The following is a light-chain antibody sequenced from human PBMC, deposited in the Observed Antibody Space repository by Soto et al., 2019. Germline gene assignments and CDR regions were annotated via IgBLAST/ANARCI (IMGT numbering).Light chain of an antibody. Sequence: QSALTQPASVSGSPGQSITISCTGTSSDVGGYNYVSWYQQHPGKAPKLMIYDVSHRPSGVSNRFSGSKSGNTASLTISGLQAEDEADYYGSSYTSSSTWVFGTGTKVTVL. CDR3: SSYTSSSTWV. J-gene: IGLJ1*01. CDR2: DVS. V-gene: IGLV2-14*01. CDR1: SSDVGGYNY.